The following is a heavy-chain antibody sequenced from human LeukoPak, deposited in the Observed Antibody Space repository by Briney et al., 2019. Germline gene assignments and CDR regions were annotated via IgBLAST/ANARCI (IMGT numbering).Heavy chain of an antibody. V-gene: IGHV3-21*01. CDR2: VSSSSSCI. CDR1: GFTFSSCS. Sequence: GGSLTLSCTASGFTFSSCSKYWVRIAPPPGQEWVSSVSSSSSCINYEDSVQDRCTTSRDNAKNSLYLQTNSPGAEDTAVYYCARGAVEALDYWGQGTLVTVSS. J-gene: IGHJ4*02. CDR3: ARGAVEALDY. D-gene: IGHD5-24*01.